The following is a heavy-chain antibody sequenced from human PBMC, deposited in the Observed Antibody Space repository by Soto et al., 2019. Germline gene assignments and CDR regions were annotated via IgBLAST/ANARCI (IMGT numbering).Heavy chain of an antibody. Sequence: ASVKVSCKASGYTFTSYGISWVRQAPGQGLEWMGWISAYNGNTNYAQKLQGRVTMTTDTSTSTAYMELRSLRSDDTAVYYCAREYARGIAADNWFDPWGQGTLVTVSS. CDR1: GYTFTSYG. D-gene: IGHD6-13*01. V-gene: IGHV1-18*01. CDR3: AREYARGIAADNWFDP. CDR2: ISAYNGNT. J-gene: IGHJ5*02.